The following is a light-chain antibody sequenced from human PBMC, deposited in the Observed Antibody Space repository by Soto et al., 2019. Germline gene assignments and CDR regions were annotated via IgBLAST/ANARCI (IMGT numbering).Light chain of an antibody. Sequence: EIVLTQSPGTLSLSPGGRATLSCRASQSLSASDLAWYQQKPGQAPRLLIYDASNRATGIPDRFTGSGSGTDFTLTISRLEPEDSAVYYCHQYGSSPFTFGPGTKVDIK. CDR2: DAS. V-gene: IGKV3-20*01. CDR1: QSLSASD. CDR3: HQYGSSPFT. J-gene: IGKJ3*01.